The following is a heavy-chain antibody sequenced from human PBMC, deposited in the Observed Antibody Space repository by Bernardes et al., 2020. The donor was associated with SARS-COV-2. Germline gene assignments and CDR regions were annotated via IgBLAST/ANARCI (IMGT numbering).Heavy chain of an antibody. Sequence: SATLSLTCTVSGGSISSYYWSWIRQPPGKGLEWIGYIYYSGSTNYNPSLKSRVTISVDTSKNQFSLQLSSVTAADTAVYYCARDPDGDYFDYWGQGTLVTVSS. CDR3: ARDPDGDYFDY. J-gene: IGHJ4*02. CDR2: IYYSGST. D-gene: IGHD4-17*01. V-gene: IGHV4-59*01. CDR1: GGSISSYY.